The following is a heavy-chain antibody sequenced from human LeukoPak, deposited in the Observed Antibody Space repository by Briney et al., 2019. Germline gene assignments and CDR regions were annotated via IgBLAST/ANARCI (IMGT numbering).Heavy chain of an antibody. Sequence: PGGSLRLSCAPSGFTFSDFAMSWVRQSPGKGLEWVSSITTSGESTYYADSVKGRFAIPRDNSGSTLYLQTNSLRIEDSAVYYCAKRLSRGYYGKLIFDYWGQGALVTVSS. CDR2: ITTSGEST. CDR3: AKRLSRGYYGKLIFDY. CDR1: GFTFSDFA. V-gene: IGHV3-23*01. D-gene: IGHD2-15*01. J-gene: IGHJ4*02.